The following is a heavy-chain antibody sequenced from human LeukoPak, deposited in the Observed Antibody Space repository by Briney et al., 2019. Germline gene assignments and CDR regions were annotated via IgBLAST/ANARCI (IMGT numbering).Heavy chain of an antibody. V-gene: IGHV3-7*05. CDR3: AKDRGYSSSWWDP. J-gene: IGHJ5*02. D-gene: IGHD6-13*01. CDR2: IKQDGSEK. CDR1: GFTFSSYW. Sequence: PGGSLRLSCAASGFTFSSYWMSWVRQAPGKGLEWVANIKQDGSEKYYVDSVKGRFTISRDNAKNSLYLQMNSLRAEDTAVYYCAKDRGYSSSWWDPWGQGTLVTVSS.